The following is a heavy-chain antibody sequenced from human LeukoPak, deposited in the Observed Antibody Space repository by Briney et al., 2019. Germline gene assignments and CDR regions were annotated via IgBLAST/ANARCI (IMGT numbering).Heavy chain of an antibody. CDR2: ISYDGSNK. Sequence: PGRSLRLSCAASGFTFSSYGMHWVRQAPGKGLEWVAVISYDGSNKYYADSVKGRFTISRDNSKNTLYLQMNSLRAEDTAVYYCAKDLPHIAVAEENWFDPWGQGTLVTVSS. J-gene: IGHJ5*02. CDR1: GFTFSSYG. D-gene: IGHD6-19*01. V-gene: IGHV3-30*18. CDR3: AKDLPHIAVAEENWFDP.